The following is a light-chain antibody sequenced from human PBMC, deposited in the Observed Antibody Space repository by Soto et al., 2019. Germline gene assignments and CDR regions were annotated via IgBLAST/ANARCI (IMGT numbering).Light chain of an antibody. CDR2: EVS. J-gene: IGLJ3*02. V-gene: IGLV2-14*01. Sequence: QSALTQPASVSGSPGQSITMSCTGTSYDIGAYNYVSWYQQHPGKAPKLMISEVSNRPSGISNRFSGSKSGTTASLTISGLQAEDEADYYRNSFAIGSPGVFGGGTKLPVL. CDR1: SYDIGAYNY. CDR3: NSFAIGSPGV.